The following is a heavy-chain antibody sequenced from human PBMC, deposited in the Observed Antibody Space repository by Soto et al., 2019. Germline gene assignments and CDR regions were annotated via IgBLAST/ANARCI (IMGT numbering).Heavy chain of an antibody. Sequence: SETLSLTCTVSGGSISSGNYYWSWIRQPPGKGLEWIGFISYSGSTYYSTSLKNRVTISVDTSKNQFSLNLTSVTAAVSSVYYCARLGGYYQAFDQWGQGSLVTVSS. CDR2: ISYSGST. CDR3: ARLGGYYQAFDQ. J-gene: IGHJ4*02. D-gene: IGHD3-22*01. V-gene: IGHV4-30-4*01. CDR1: GGSISSGNYY.